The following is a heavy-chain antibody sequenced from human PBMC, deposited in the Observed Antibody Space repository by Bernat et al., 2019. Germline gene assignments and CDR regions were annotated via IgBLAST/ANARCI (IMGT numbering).Heavy chain of an antibody. V-gene: IGHV4-34*01. CDR1: GGSFSGYY. CDR3: AGGKGVVTAI. J-gene: IGHJ4*02. Sequence: QVQLQQWGAGLLKPSETLSLTCAVYGGSFSGYYWTWIRQPPGKGLEWIGEINHRGSTNYNPSLKSRVTISVDTSKNQFSLKLSSVTAADTAVYYCAGGKGVVTAIWGQGTLVTVSS. D-gene: IGHD2-21*02. CDR2: INHRGST.